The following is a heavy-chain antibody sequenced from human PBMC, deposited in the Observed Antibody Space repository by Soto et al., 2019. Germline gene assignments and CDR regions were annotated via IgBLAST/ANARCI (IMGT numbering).Heavy chain of an antibody. CDR3: AMDTGTHARFDH. D-gene: IGHD5-18*01. V-gene: IGHV4-59*01. CDR2: VHHSGST. J-gene: IGHJ4*02. Sequence: QVQLQESGPGLVKPSETLSLTCTVSGASISSYYWGWVRQSPGKGLEWVGYVHHSGSTDYNPSLKSRVTISLDTYKNQFSLRVTSVIAADTAVYYCAMDTGTHARFDHWGQGTLVTVSS. CDR1: GASISSYY.